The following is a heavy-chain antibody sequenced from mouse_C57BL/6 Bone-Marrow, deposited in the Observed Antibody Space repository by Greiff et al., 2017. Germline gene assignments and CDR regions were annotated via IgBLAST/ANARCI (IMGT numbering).Heavy chain of an antibody. Sequence: QVQLQQPGAELVMPGASVKLSCKASGYTFTSYWMHWVKQRPGQGLEWIGEIDPSDSYTNYNQKFKGKSTLTVDKSSSTAYMQLSSLTSEDSAVYYCARSPTSVTTSCFDYWGQGTTLTVSS. D-gene: IGHD2-10*01. CDR2: IDPSDSYT. CDR3: ARSPTSVTTSCFDY. J-gene: IGHJ2*01. V-gene: IGHV1-69*01. CDR1: GYTFTSYW.